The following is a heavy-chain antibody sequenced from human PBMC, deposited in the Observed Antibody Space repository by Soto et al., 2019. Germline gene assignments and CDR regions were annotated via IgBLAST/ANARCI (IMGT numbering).Heavy chain of an antibody. J-gene: IGHJ5*02. CDR1: GGSFSGYY. V-gene: IGHV4-34*01. Sequence: SETLSLTCAVYGGSFSGYYWSWIRQPPGKGLEWIGEINHSGSTNYNPSLKSRVTISVDTSKNQFSLKLSSVTAADTAVYYCGRGVIGTIFGVVISPSGWFDPWGQGTLVT. D-gene: IGHD3-3*01. CDR2: INHSGST. CDR3: GRGVIGTIFGVVISPSGWFDP.